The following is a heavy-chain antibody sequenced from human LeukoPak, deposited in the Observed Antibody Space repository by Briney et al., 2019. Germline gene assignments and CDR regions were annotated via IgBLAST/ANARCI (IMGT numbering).Heavy chain of an antibody. CDR1: GYSISSGYY. D-gene: IGHD2/OR15-2a*01. CDR2: IYHSGST. CDR3: ARDDYFIDY. J-gene: IGHJ4*02. V-gene: IGHV4-38-2*02. Sequence: MPSETLSLTCTVSGYSISSGYYWGWIRQPPGKGLEWIGSIYHSGSTYYNPSLKSRVTISVDTSKNQFSLKLSSVTAADTAVYYCARDDYFIDYWGQGTLVTVSS.